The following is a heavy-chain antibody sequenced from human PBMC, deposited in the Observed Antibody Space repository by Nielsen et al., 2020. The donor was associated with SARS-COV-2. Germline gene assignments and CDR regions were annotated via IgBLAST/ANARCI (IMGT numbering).Heavy chain of an antibody. CDR3: ARGLRQLPHYFYYHMDV. CDR2: INHSGST. J-gene: IGHJ6*03. V-gene: IGHV4-34*01. CDR1: GGSFTGYY. D-gene: IGHD1-1*01. Sequence: SETLSLTCGVSGGSFTGYYWTWIRQPAGKGLEWIGEINHSGSTNYNPSLKSRVTISLDTSNNQFSLKLSSVTAADTAVYYCARGLRQLPHYFYYHMDVWGTGTTVTVSS.